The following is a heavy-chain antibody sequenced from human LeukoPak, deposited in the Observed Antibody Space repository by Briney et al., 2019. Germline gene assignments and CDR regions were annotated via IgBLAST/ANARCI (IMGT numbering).Heavy chain of an antibody. J-gene: IGHJ4*02. D-gene: IGHD3-3*01. Sequence: GGSLRLSCAASGFTFDDYGMSWVRQAPGKGLEWVSGINWNGGSTGYADSMKGRFTISRDNAKNSLYLQMNSLRAEDTALYYCARGYYDFWSGRYGFDYWGQGTLVTVSS. CDR3: ARGYYDFWSGRYGFDY. CDR2: INWNGGST. V-gene: IGHV3-20*04. CDR1: GFTFDDYG.